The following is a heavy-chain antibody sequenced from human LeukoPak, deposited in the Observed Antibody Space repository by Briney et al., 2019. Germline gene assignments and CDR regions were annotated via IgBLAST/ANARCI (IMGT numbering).Heavy chain of an antibody. V-gene: IGHV4-4*07. Sequence: SETLSLTCTVSGGSISSYYWSWIRQPAGEGLEWIGRIYTSGSTNYNPSLKSRVTMSVDTSKNQFSLKLSSVTAADTAVYYCARVGRERHNYYYGMDVWGQGTTVTVSS. CDR3: ARVGRERHNYYYGMDV. CDR2: IYTSGST. D-gene: IGHD1-1*01. J-gene: IGHJ6*02. CDR1: GGSISSYY.